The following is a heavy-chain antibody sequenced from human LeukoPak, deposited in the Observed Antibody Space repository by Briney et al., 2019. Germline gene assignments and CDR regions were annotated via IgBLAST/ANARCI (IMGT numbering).Heavy chain of an antibody. CDR2: SRNKANSYTT. J-gene: IGHJ3*02. Sequence: GGSLRLSCAASGFTFSDHNMDWVRQAPGKGLEWVGRSRNKANSYTTEYAASVKDRFTISRDDSKNSLYLQVNSLKAEDTAVYYCARARGYAFDIWCQGTMVTVSS. CDR1: GFTFSDHN. V-gene: IGHV3-72*01. CDR3: ARARGYAFDI.